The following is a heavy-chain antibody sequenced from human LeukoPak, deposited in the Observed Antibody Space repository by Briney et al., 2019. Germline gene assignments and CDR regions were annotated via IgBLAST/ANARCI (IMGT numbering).Heavy chain of an antibody. CDR3: ATLVYSGSRYHFDT. V-gene: IGHV4-59*02. CDR2: FLYCGTT. CDR1: NGSVKNYY. D-gene: IGHD1-26*01. J-gene: IGHJ4*02. Sequence: PSETLSLTCSVPNGSVKNYYWTWIRQPPGQGLEWIGNFLYCGTTTYRASLDSRLIISVDNSKNTVSLRLFSVTAADTAVYYCATLVYSGSRYHFDTWGQGTLVTVSS.